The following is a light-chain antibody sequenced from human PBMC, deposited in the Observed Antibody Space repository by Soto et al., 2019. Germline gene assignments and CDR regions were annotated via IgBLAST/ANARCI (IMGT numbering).Light chain of an antibody. CDR3: HQYGSLPLT. CDR2: GAS. CDR1: QSVSSNY. Sequence: EIVVTQSPGTLSSSPGERATLSCRASQSVSSNYLAWYQQTPGQAPRLLLYGASSRATGIPDRISSSVSGTDFTLTISSLGPEDFAVYYCHQYGSLPLTFGGGTKVEIK. V-gene: IGKV3-20*01. J-gene: IGKJ4*01.